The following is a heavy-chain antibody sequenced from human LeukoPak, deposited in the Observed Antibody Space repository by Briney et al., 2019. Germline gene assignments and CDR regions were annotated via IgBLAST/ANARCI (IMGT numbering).Heavy chain of an antibody. CDR1: GYTFTSYG. V-gene: IGHV1-18*04. D-gene: IGHD3-10*01. CDR2: ISAYNGNT. Sequence: ASVRVSCKASGYTFTSYGISWVRQAPGQGLEWVGWISAYNGNTNYAQKLQGRVTMTTDTSTSTAYMELRSLRSDDTAVYYCAGDDPTYYYGSGSYGYWGQGTLVTVSS. J-gene: IGHJ4*02. CDR3: AGDDPTYYYGSGSYGY.